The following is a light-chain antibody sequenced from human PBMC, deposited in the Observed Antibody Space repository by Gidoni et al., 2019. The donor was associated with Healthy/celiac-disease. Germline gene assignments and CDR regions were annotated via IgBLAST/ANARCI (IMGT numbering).Light chain of an antibody. V-gene: IGKV3-11*01. CDR1: QSVSSY. CDR3: QQRSNWPPAT. J-gene: IGKJ2*01. Sequence: EIVLTQSPATLSLSPGERATLSCRGRQSVSSYLAWYQQKPGQAPRLLIYDASNRATGIPARFSGSGSGTDFTLTISSLEPEDFAVYYCQQRSNWPPATFGQGTKLEIK. CDR2: DAS.